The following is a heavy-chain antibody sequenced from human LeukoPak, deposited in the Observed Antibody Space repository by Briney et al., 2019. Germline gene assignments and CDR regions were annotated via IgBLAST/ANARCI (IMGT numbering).Heavy chain of an antibody. D-gene: IGHD6-6*01. CDR2: IYYSGST. CDR1: GGSISSSD. V-gene: IGHV4-59*12. CDR3: ARETSIAVRQVSDWFDP. J-gene: IGHJ5*02. Sequence: SETLSLTCTVSGGSISSSDWSWLRQPPGKGLEWIGYIYYSGSTSYNPSLKSRVTISVDTSKNQFSLKLSSVTAADTAVYYCARETSIAVRQVSDWFDPWGQGTLVTVSS.